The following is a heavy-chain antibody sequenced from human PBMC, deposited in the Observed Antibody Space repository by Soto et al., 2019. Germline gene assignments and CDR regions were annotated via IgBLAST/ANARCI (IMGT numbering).Heavy chain of an antibody. CDR2: IIPIFGTA. CDR3: ARDRPIAVAAVDSYYYYGMDV. CDR1: GGTFSSYA. J-gene: IGHJ6*02. V-gene: IGHV1-69*06. Sequence: SVKVFCKASGGTFSSYAISWVRQAPGQGLEWMGGIIPIFGTANYAQKFQGRVTITADKSTSTAYMELSSLRSEDTAVYYCARDRPIAVAAVDSYYYYGMDVWGQGTTVTSP. D-gene: IGHD6-19*01.